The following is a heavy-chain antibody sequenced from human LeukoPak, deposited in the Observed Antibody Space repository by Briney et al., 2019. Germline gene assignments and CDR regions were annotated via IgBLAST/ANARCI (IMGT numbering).Heavy chain of an antibody. CDR2: IRSKAYGGTT. D-gene: IGHD2-15*01. CDR1: GFTFGDYA. V-gene: IGHV3-49*04. J-gene: IGHJ4*02. CDR3: SRMIYCSGGSCSSDY. Sequence: GGSLRLSCTASGFTFGDYAMTWVRQAPGKGLERVGFIRSKAYGGTTEYAASVEGRFTISRDDSKSIANLQMNSLKTEDTAVYYCSRMIYCSGGSCSSDYGGQGTLVTVSS.